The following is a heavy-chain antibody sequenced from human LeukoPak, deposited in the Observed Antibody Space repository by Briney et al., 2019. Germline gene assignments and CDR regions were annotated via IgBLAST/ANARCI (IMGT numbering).Heavy chain of an antibody. V-gene: IGHV1-8*03. CDR3: ARLFYYDSSGRDY. D-gene: IGHD3-22*01. CDR2: MNPNSGNT. Sequence: ASVKVSCKASGYTFTSYDINWVRLATGQGREWMGWMNPNSGNTGYAQKFQGRVTITRNTSISTAYMELSSLRSEDTAVYYCARLFYYDSSGRDYWGQGTLVTVSS. J-gene: IGHJ4*02. CDR1: GYTFTSYD.